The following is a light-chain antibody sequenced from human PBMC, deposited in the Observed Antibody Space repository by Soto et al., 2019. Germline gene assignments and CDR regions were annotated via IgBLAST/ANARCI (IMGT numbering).Light chain of an antibody. CDR3: AAWDDSLNGWV. J-gene: IGLJ3*02. CDR1: TSNIASNS. Sequence: QLVLTQPPSASGTPGQRVTISCSGSTSNIASNSVNWYQQLPGTAPKLLLYSSDRRPSGVPDRFSGSKSGTSASLAINGLQPEDEADYYCAAWDDSLNGWVFGGGTKLTVL. V-gene: IGLV1-44*01. CDR2: SSD.